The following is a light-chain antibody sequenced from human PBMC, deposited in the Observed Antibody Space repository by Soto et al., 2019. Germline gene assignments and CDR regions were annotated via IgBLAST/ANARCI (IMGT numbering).Light chain of an antibody. CDR1: STDVGGYNY. CDR3: FSYTSSSTYV. J-gene: IGLJ1*01. V-gene: IGLV2-14*03. CDR2: EVT. Sequence: QSVLTQPASVSGSPGKSITISCTRTSTDVGGYNYVSWYQQHPGKAPKLILYEVTNRPSGISDRFSGSKSGNTASLTISGLQSDDEADYYCFSYTSSSTYVFGIGTKVTVL.